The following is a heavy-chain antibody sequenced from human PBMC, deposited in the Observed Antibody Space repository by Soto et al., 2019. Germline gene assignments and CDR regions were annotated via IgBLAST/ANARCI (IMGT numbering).Heavy chain of an antibody. CDR3: AKPLGRIQLWLYGY. Sequence: QVQLVESGGGVVQPGRSLRLSCAASGFTFSSYGMHWVRQAPGKGLEWVAVISYDGSNKYYADSVKGRFTISRDNSKNTLYLQMNSLRAEDTAVYYCAKPLGRIQLWLYGYWGQGTLVTVSS. D-gene: IGHD5-18*01. J-gene: IGHJ4*02. CDR1: GFTFSSYG. CDR2: ISYDGSNK. V-gene: IGHV3-30*18.